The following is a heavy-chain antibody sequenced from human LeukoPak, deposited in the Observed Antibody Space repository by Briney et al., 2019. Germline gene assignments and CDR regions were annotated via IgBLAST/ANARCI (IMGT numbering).Heavy chain of an antibody. J-gene: IGHJ4*02. CDR1: GFTFSSYW. CDR2: IKQDGSEK. V-gene: IGHV3-7*01. Sequence: PGGSLRLSCAASGFTFSSYWMSWVRQAPRKGLEWVANIKQDGSEKYYVHSVKGRFTISRDNAKNSLYLQMNSLRAEDTAVYYCARDRPSSGYYDFWSGYYYFDYWGQGTLVTVSS. D-gene: IGHD3-3*01. CDR3: ARDRPSSGYYDFWSGYYYFDY.